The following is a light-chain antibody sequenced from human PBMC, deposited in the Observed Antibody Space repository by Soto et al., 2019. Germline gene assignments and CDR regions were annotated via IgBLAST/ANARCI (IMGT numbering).Light chain of an antibody. V-gene: IGLV2-14*01. CDR2: EVS. Sequence: QSALTQPASASGSPGQSITISCTGTSSDVGGYNYVSWYQQHPGKAPKLMIYEVSNRPSGVSNCFSGSKSGNTASLTISGLQAEDEADYYCSSYTRSSTRVFGGGTKLTVL. CDR3: SSYTRSSTRV. CDR1: SSDVGGYNY. J-gene: IGLJ3*02.